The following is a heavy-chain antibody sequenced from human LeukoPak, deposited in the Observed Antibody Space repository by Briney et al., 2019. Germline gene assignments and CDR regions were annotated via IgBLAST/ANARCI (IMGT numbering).Heavy chain of an antibody. CDR1: GGSISSGDYY. D-gene: IGHD2-15*01. CDR2: IYYSGST. V-gene: IGHV4-30-4*01. J-gene: IGHJ4*02. Sequence: SETLSLTCNVSGGSISSGDYYWSWIRQPPGKGLEWIGYIYYSGSTYYNPSLKSRVSISIDTSKTQFSLKLSSVTAADTAVYYCARHRRGYCSGGSCPHFDYWGQGTLVTVSS. CDR3: ARHRRGYCSGGSCPHFDY.